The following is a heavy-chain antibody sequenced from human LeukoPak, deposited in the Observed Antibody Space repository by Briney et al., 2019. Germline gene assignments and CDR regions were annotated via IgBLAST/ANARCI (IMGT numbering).Heavy chain of an antibody. CDR3: TTGYCGSTSCSTGRVEH. V-gene: IGHV3-23*01. CDR2: ISGSGGST. Sequence: GGSLRLSCAASGFTFSSYAMSWVRQAPGKGLGWVSAISGSGGSTYYADSVKGRFTISRDNSKNTLYMQMNSLRTEDAAVYYCTTGYCGSTSCSTGRVEHWGQGTLVTVSS. D-gene: IGHD2-2*01. J-gene: IGHJ1*01. CDR1: GFTFSSYA.